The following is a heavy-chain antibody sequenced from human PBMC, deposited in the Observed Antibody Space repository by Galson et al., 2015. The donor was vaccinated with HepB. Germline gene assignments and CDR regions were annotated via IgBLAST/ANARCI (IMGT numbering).Heavy chain of an antibody. Sequence: SLRLSCAASGFAFNNAWMNWVRRAPGKGLEWVGRIKSKTDGWTTEYAAPVKGRFTISRDDSRNTLYLQMHSLKTDDTAVYYCTTDVYFSSYRSWLDPWGQGTLVTVSS. J-gene: IGHJ5*02. CDR1: GFAFNNAW. D-gene: IGHD2-2*01. CDR2: IKSKTDGWTT. V-gene: IGHV3-15*01. CDR3: TTDVYFSSYRSWLDP.